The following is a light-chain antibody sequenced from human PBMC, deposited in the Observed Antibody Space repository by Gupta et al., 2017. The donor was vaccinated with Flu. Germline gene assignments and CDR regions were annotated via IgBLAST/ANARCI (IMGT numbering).Light chain of an antibody. CDR2: AAF. CDR1: QSISSY. CDR3: QQSYSTPRT. Sequence: DIQMTQSPSSLSASVGDRVTITCRASQSISSYLNWYQQKPGKAPKLLIYAAFNLQSGVPSRFSGSGSGTDFTLTIGSLQPEDFATYYCQQSYSTPRTFGQGTKVEFK. V-gene: IGKV1-39*01. J-gene: IGKJ1*01.